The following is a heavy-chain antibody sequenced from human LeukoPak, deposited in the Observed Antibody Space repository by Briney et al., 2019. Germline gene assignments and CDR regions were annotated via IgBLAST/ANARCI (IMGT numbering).Heavy chain of an antibody. CDR3: AXXXXXXXXXXXXXXXXNSWFDP. J-gene: IGHJ5*02. V-gene: IGHV1-2*02. D-gene: IGHD2/OR15-2a*01. CDR1: GYTFTGYY. Sequence: ASVKVSCKASGYTFTGYYMHWVRQAPGQGLEWMGWIDPNSGGTNYAQKFQGRVTMTRDTSISTAYMELSRLRSDDPAVYYCAXXXXXXXXXXXXXXXXNSWFDPWGQGTLVTVSS. CDR2: IDPNSGGT.